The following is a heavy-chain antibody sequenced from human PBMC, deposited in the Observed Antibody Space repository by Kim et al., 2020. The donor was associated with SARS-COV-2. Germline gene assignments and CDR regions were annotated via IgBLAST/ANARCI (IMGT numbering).Heavy chain of an antibody. V-gene: IGHV3-48*03. CDR1: GFTFSSYE. Sequence: GGSLRLSCAASGFTFSSYEMNWVRQAPGKGLEWVSYISSSGSTIYYADSVKGRFTISRDNAKNSLYLQMNSLRAEDTAVYYCARGAVAGTSDWGQGTLVTVSS. J-gene: IGHJ4*02. CDR3: ARGAVAGTSD. CDR2: ISSSGSTI. D-gene: IGHD6-19*01.